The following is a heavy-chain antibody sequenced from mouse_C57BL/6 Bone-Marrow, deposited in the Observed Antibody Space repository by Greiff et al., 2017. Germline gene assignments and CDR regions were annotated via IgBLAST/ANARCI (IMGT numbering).Heavy chain of an antibody. V-gene: IGHV1-50*01. CDR2: IDPSDSYT. Sequence: VQLQQPGAELVKPGASVKLSCKASGYTFTSYWMQWVKQRPGQGLEWIGEIDPSDSYTNYNQKFQGKATLTVDPSSSTAYMQLSSLTSEDSAVYYCARSGLRAWFAYWGQGTLVTVSA. CDR3: ARSGLRAWFAY. CDR1: GYTFTSYW. J-gene: IGHJ3*01. D-gene: IGHD2-4*01.